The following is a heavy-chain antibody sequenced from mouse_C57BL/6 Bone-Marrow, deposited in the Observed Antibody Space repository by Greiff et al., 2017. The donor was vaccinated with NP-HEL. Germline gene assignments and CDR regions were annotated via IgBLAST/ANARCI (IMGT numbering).Heavy chain of an antibody. Sequence: EVKVVESGGGLVKPGGSLKLSCAASGFTFSSYAMSWVRQTPEKRLEWVATISDGGSYTYYPDNVKGRFTISRDNAKNNLYLQMSHLKSEDTAMYYCARVLTGTFAYWGQGTLVTVSA. CDR2: ISDGGSYT. J-gene: IGHJ3*01. D-gene: IGHD4-1*01. CDR3: ARVLTGTFAY. CDR1: GFTFSSYA. V-gene: IGHV5-4*03.